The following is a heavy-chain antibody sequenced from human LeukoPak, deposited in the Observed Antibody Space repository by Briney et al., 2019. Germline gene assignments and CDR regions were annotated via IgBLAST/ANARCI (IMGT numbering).Heavy chain of an antibody. V-gene: IGHV3-23*01. CDR1: GFTFSSYA. CDR2: ISGSGGST. CDR3: AKDALAAAATGYYYYMDV. J-gene: IGHJ6*03. D-gene: IGHD6-13*01. Sequence: GGSLRLSCAASGFTFSSYAMSWVRQAPGKGLEWVSAISGSGGSTYYADSVKGRFTISRDNSKNTLYLQMNSLRAEDTAVYYCAKDALAAAATGYYYYMDVWGKGTTVTVSS.